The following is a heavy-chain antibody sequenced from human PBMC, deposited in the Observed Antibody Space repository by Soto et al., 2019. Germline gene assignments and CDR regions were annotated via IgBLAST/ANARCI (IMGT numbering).Heavy chain of an antibody. CDR1: GFTFSSYA. Sequence: EVQLLESGGDLGQPGGSLRLSCAASGFTFSSYAMSWVRQAPGKGLEWVSAISGSGGSTYYADSVKGRFTISRDNSKNTLYLQMNSLRAEDTAVYYCAKGDILTGYYFDYWGQGTLVTVSS. CDR2: ISGSGGST. J-gene: IGHJ4*02. D-gene: IGHD3-9*01. CDR3: AKGDILTGYYFDY. V-gene: IGHV3-23*01.